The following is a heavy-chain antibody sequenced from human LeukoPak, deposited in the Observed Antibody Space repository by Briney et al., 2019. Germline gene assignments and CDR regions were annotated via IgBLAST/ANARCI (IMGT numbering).Heavy chain of an antibody. Sequence: ASVKVSCKVSGYTPTELSMHWVRQAPGKGLEWMGGFDPEDGETIYAQKLQGGVTMTEDTSTDTAYMELSSLRSEDTAVYYCATRIVVVPAAANLRLYYFDYWGQGTLVTVSS. D-gene: IGHD2-2*01. V-gene: IGHV1-24*01. CDR3: ATRIVVVPAAANLRLYYFDY. J-gene: IGHJ4*02. CDR2: FDPEDGET. CDR1: GYTPTELS.